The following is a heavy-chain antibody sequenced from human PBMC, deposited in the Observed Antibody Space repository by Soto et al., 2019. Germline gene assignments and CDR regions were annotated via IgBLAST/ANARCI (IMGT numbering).Heavy chain of an antibody. V-gene: IGHV3-23*01. CDR1: GFTFSSYA. D-gene: IGHD3-22*01. CDR2: ASGSGGSR. J-gene: IGHJ3*02. Sequence: PGGSLSLSCAASGFTFSSYAMSWVRQAQGQGLEWVSAASGSGGSRYYADSVKGRFTTSTDNSNNKLYLQMNSPRAAATAVYYWAQGVYDRRRMAFDIWGQGTMVTVSS. CDR3: AQGVYDRRRMAFDI.